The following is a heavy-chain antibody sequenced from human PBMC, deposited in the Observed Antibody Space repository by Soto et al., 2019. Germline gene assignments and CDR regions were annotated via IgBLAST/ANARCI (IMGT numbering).Heavy chain of an antibody. CDR1: GFTFSSYS. CDR2: ISSSSDSI. J-gene: IGHJ4*02. CDR3: ARDTTNYYETSGYWNFDY. D-gene: IGHD3-22*01. V-gene: IGHV3-48*02. Sequence: GGSLRLSCEASGFTFSSYSMNWIRQAPGKGLEWVSYISSSSDSIFYADSVKGRFTISRDNAKTSLYLQMHSLRDEDTAVYYCARDTTNYYETSGYWNFDYWGQGTLVTVSS.